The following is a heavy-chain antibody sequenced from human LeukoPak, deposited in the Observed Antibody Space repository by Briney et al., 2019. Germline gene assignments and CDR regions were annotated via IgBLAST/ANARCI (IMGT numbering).Heavy chain of an antibody. Sequence: GGSLRLSCAASGFTVSSNYMSWVRQAPGKGLEWVSVIYSGGSTYYADSVKGRFTVSRDNSKRTLYLQVNSLTADDTAVYYCARETSSVHSNAGPPFDYWGQGTLVTVSS. J-gene: IGHJ4*02. CDR2: IYSGGST. V-gene: IGHV3-53*01. D-gene: IGHD2-15*01. CDR3: ARETSSVHSNAGPPFDY. CDR1: GFTVSSNY.